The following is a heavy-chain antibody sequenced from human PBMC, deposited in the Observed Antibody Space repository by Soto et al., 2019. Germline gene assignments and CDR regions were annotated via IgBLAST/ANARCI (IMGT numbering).Heavy chain of an antibody. J-gene: IGHJ4*02. V-gene: IGHV4-59*01. D-gene: IGHD5-18*01. CDR3: ARGAADTAMVDS. CDR2: IFYSGST. CDR1: GGPIRSYY. Sequence: SETLSLTCTVSGGPIRSYYWTWIRQPPGKGLEWLGYIFYSGSTFYNPSLKSRVTISIHTSKSQFSLQLTSVTAADTAVYYCARGAADTAMVDSWGQGTLVTVSS.